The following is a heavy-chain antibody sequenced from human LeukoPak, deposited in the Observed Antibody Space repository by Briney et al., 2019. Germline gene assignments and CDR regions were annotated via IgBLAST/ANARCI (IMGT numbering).Heavy chain of an antibody. CDR2: IIPIFGTA. V-gene: IGHV1-69*13. J-gene: IGHJ4*02. D-gene: IGHD6-6*01. CDR1: GGTFSSYA. CDR3: ARGRERGSLSSFTDY. Sequence: SVKVSCKASGGTFSSYAISGVRQAPGQGLEWMGGIIPIFGTANYAQKLQGRVTITADESTSTAYMELSSLRSEDTAVYYCARGRERGSLSSFTDYWGQGTLVIVSS.